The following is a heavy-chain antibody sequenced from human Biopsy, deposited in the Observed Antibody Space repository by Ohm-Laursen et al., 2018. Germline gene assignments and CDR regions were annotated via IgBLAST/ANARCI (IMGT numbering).Heavy chain of an antibody. Sequence: SLRLSCAASGFTFNNYGMQWVRQAPGKGLEWVAFIFYDGSNTYYADSVKGRFTISRDNSRDTLYLQMSSLRADDTAVYYCATSGAADSWGNYYGMDVWGQGTTVTVSS. CDR3: ATSGAADSWGNYYGMDV. D-gene: IGHD3-16*01. CDR1: GFTFNNYG. V-gene: IGHV3-33*08. CDR2: IFYDGSNT. J-gene: IGHJ6*02.